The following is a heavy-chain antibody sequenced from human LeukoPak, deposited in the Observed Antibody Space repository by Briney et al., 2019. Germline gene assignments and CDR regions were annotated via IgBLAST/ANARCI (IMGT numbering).Heavy chain of an antibody. V-gene: IGHV3-23*01. D-gene: IGHD1-26*01. J-gene: IGHJ4*02. CDR3: AKDGVIVPTALGDY. CDR1: GFTFSSYA. CDR2: ISGSGGSK. Sequence: PGGSLRLSCAASGFTFSSYAMSWVRQAPGKGLEWVSAISGSGGSKYYADSVKGRFTISRDNSKNTPYLQMNSLRAEDTAVYYCAKDGVIVPTALGDYWGQGTLVTVSS.